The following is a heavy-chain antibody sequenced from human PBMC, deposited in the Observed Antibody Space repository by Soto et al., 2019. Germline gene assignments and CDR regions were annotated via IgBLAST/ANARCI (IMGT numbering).Heavy chain of an antibody. J-gene: IGHJ6*02. CDR3: ARDKRHDFWSGYSLPYGMDV. Sequence: SETLSLTCTVSGGSISSGDYYWSWIRQPPGKGLEWIGYIYYSGSTYYDPSLKSRVTISVDTSKNQFSLKLSSVTAADTAVYYCARDKRHDFWSGYSLPYGMDVWGQGTTVTVSS. CDR2: IYYSGST. CDR1: GGSISSGDYY. D-gene: IGHD3-3*01. V-gene: IGHV4-30-4*01.